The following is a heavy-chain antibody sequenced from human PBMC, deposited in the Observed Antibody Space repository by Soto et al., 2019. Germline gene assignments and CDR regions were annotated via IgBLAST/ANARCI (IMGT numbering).Heavy chain of an antibody. Sequence: QVQLVQSGAEVKKPGASVKVSCQASGYAFTTYDIHWVRQASGQGLEWVGRLNPNSGDTVYAQRFRGRVTLTRDTSKNTAYMELSSLISDDTAVYYGASRYRVVTSIHAFDMWGQGTMVTVSS. V-gene: IGHV1-8*01. CDR2: LNPNSGDT. J-gene: IGHJ3*02. D-gene: IGHD2-21*02. CDR1: GYAFTTYD. CDR3: ASRYRVVTSIHAFDM.